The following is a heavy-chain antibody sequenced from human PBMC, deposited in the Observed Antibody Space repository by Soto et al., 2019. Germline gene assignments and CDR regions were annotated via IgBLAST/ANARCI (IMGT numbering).Heavy chain of an antibody. CDR3: ARDYSGGSSAPDY. J-gene: IGHJ4*02. CDR1: GLTFSSYG. CDR2: IWYDGSNK. D-gene: IGHD2-15*01. V-gene: IGHV3-33*01. Sequence: PGGSMRLSCAASGLTFSSYGMHWVRQAPGKGLEWVAVIWYDGSNKYYADSVKGRFTISRDNSKNTLYLQMNSLRADDTAVYYCARDYSGGSSAPDYWGQGTLVTVSS.